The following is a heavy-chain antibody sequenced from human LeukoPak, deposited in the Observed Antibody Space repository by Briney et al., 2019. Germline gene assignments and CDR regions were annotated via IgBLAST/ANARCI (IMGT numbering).Heavy chain of an antibody. CDR2: VSSSGSSI. Sequence: PGGSLRLSCAASGFTFSDYYMSWIRQAPGKGLEWVSYVSSSGSSIYYADSVKGRFTISRDNAKNLLYLQMNSLRAEDTAVYYCARQDRSSRWTTCYFDFWGQGTLVTVSS. V-gene: IGHV3-11*01. D-gene: IGHD6-13*01. J-gene: IGHJ4*02. CDR1: GFTFSDYY. CDR3: ARQDRSSRWTTCYFDF.